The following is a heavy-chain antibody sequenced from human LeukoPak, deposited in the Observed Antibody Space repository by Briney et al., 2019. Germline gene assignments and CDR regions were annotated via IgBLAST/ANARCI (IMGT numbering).Heavy chain of an antibody. CDR3: ARYYYASAFDY. Sequence: GGSLTLSCTAPGFTFSSYWMTWVRQTPEKGLEWVANIRQDGGKKDYVASVKGRFTISRDNAKNSLYLQMNSLRAEDTAVYYCARYYYASAFDYWGQGTLVTVSS. V-gene: IGHV3-7*01. D-gene: IGHD3-10*01. CDR1: GFTFSSYW. J-gene: IGHJ4*02. CDR2: IRQDGGKK.